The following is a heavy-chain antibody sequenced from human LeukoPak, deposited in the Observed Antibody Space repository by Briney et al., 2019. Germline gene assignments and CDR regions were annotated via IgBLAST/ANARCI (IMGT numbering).Heavy chain of an antibody. CDR2: IRYDGSNK. Sequence: PGGSLRPSCAASGFTFSSYGMHWVRQAPGKGLEWVASIRYDGSNKYYADSVKGRFTISRDNSKNTLYLQMNSLRAEDTAVYYCAALSSSWSGRVFDYWGQGTLVTVSS. D-gene: IGHD6-13*01. CDR3: AALSSSWSGRVFDY. CDR1: GFTFSSYG. J-gene: IGHJ4*02. V-gene: IGHV3-30*02.